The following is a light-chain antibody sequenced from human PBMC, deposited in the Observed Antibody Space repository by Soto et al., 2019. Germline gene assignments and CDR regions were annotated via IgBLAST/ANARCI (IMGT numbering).Light chain of an antibody. CDR1: SSDVGGYNY. CDR2: EGS. CDR3: SSRTTNTTVV. V-gene: IGLV2-14*01. Sequence: QSVLTQPASVSGSPGQSITISCTGTSSDVGGYNYVSWYQQHPGKAPKLMMYEGSYRPSGVSNRFSGSKSGNTASLTILGLRSEDEADYYCSSRTTNTTVVFGGGTKLTVL. J-gene: IGLJ2*01.